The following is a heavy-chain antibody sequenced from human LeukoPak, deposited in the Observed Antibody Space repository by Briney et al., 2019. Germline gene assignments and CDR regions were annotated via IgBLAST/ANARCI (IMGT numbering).Heavy chain of an antibody. D-gene: IGHD3-9*01. V-gene: IGHV4-34*01. CDR3: ARQNYDILTGYEEY. CDR1: GGSFSGYY. Sequence: SETLSLTCAVYGGSFSGYYWSWIRQPPGKGLEWIGEINHSGSTNYNPSLKSRVTISVDTSKNQFSLKLSSATAADTAVYYCARQNYDILTGYEEYWGQGTLVTVSS. J-gene: IGHJ4*02. CDR2: INHSGST.